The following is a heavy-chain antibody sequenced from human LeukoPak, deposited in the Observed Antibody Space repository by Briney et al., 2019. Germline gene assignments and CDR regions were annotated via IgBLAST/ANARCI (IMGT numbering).Heavy chain of an antibody. CDR2: MNPNSGDA. Sequence: ASVTVSCKASGYTFTSYDINWVRQAPVQGLEWMGWMNPNSGDAGYAQKFQGRVTMTRNTSISTAYMELSSLRSEDTAVYYCARGGWLVLRYFDYWGQGTLVTVSS. CDR1: GYTFTSYD. J-gene: IGHJ4*02. D-gene: IGHD3-9*01. CDR3: ARGGWLVLRYFDY. V-gene: IGHV1-8*01.